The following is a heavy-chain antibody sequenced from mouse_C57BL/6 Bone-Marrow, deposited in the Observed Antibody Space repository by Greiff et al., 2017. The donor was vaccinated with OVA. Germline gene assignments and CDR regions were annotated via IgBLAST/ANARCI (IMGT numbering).Heavy chain of an antibody. CDR2: IWTGGGT. CDR1: GFSLTSYA. CDR3: ARIYYGSSYVWAWFAY. V-gene: IGHV2-9-1*01. Sequence: QVQLQQSGPGLVAPSQCLSITCTVSGFSLTSYAISWVRQPPGKGLEWLGVIWTGGGTNYNSAHKSRLSISKDNSKSQVFLKMNRLQTDDTAGYYCARIYYGSSYVWAWFAYWGQGTLVTVSA. J-gene: IGHJ3*01. D-gene: IGHD1-1*01.